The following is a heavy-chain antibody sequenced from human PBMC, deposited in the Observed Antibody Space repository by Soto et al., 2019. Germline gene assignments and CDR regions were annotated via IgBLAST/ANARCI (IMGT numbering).Heavy chain of an antibody. CDR2: IYYSGST. CDR1: GGSISSYY. CDR3: GRGYCSSTSCYEVNWFDP. D-gene: IGHD2-2*01. Sequence: SETLSLTCTVSGGSISSYYWSWIRQPPGKGLEWIGYIYYSGSTNHNPSLKSRVTISVDTSKNQFSLKLSSVTAADTAVYYCGRGYCSSTSCYEVNWFDPWGQGTLVTVSS. V-gene: IGHV4-59*01. J-gene: IGHJ5*02.